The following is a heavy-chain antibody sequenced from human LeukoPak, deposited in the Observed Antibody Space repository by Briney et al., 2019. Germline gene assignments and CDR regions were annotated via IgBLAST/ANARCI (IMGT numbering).Heavy chain of an antibody. CDR3: VRVGKGYYGAGSYFKWFHP. CDR2: VNWNGDST. Sequence: GGSLRLSCAVSGFILEDYGMSWVRQAPGKGLEWVSGVNWNGDSTGYADSVKGRFTISRDNAKNALYLQMNSLRAEDTALYHCVRVGKGYYGAGSYFKWFHPWGQGTLVIVSS. J-gene: IGHJ5*02. V-gene: IGHV3-20*01. D-gene: IGHD3-10*01. CDR1: GFILEDYG.